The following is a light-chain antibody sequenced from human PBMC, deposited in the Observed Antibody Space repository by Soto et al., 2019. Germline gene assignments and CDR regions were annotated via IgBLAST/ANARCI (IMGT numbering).Light chain of an antibody. Sequence: DIQMTQSPSTLSASVGDRVTITCRASQSISSWLAWYQQKPGKAPKLLIYKASSLESGVQSRFSGSGSGTEFTITISSLQPDDFATYSCQQYNSYSWTFGQGTKVEIK. V-gene: IGKV1-5*03. CDR2: KAS. CDR3: QQYNSYSWT. CDR1: QSISSW. J-gene: IGKJ1*01.